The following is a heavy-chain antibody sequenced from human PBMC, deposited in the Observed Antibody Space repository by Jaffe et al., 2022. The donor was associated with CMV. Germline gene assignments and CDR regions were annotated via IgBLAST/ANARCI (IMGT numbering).Heavy chain of an antibody. J-gene: IGHJ5*02. CDR3: AKDPWDGKDDREPA. CDR1: GFIFSNYA. D-gene: IGHD1-26*01. Sequence: EVQVVESGGGLVQPGGSLRLSCVASGFIFSNYAMSWVRQAPGKGLQWVSAIGGTSGNTYYADSVEGRFTISRDNSKSTLYLHMKSLRADDTAVYYCAKDPWDGKDDREPAWGQGTLVTVSS. CDR2: IGGTSGNT. V-gene: IGHV3-23*04.